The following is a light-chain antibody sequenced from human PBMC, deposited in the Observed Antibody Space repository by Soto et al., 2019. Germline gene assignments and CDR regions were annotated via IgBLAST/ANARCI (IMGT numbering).Light chain of an antibody. CDR2: DAS. CDR1: QSISNF. J-gene: IGKJ1*01. V-gene: IGKV1-39*01. CDR3: QQSYSTPRT. Sequence: DLQMTQSPSSLSASVGDRVTITCRASQSISNFLNWYQHKPGKAPKLLIYDASSLYSGVPSRFSGSGSGTDFTLTISSLQPEDFATYYCQQSYSTPRTFGQGTKVDIK.